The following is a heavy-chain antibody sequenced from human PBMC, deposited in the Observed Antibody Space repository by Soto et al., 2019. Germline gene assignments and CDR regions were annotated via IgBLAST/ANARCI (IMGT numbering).Heavy chain of an antibody. Sequence: SETLSLTCAVSSGSISSSNWWSWVRQPPGKGLEWIGEIYHSGSTNYNPSLKSRVTISVDKSKNQFSLKLSSVTAADTAVYYCARDAAGYSSSSYMDVWGKGTTVTVSS. CDR3: ARDAAGYSSSSYMDV. V-gene: IGHV4-4*02. J-gene: IGHJ6*03. CDR1: SGSISSSNW. CDR2: IYHSGST. D-gene: IGHD6-13*01.